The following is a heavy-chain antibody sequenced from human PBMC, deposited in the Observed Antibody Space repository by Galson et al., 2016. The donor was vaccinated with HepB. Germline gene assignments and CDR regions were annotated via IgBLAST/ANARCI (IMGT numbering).Heavy chain of an antibody. CDR2: ISDNGGST. CDR3: ARESPTTAGAFDI. D-gene: IGHD4-17*01. V-gene: IGHV3-23*01. J-gene: IGHJ3*02. Sequence: SLRLSCAASGFTFSTYAMNWVRQAPGKGLEWVSGISDNGGSTYYADSVKGRFTISRDNSKNTLYLQMNSLRAEDTAVYYCARESPTTAGAFDIWGQGTMVTVSS. CDR1: GFTFSTYA.